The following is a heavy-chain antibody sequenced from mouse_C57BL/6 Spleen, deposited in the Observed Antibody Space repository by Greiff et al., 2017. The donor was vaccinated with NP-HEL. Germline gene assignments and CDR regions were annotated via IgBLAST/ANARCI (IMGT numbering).Heavy chain of an antibody. CDR3: AREDDGYIDY. V-gene: IGHV1-55*01. Sequence: VQLQESGAELVKPGASVKMSCKASGYTFTSYWITWVKQRPGQGLEWIGDIYPGSGSTNYNEKFKSKATLTVDTSSSTAYMQLSSLTSEDSAVYYCAREDDGYIDYWGQGTTLTVSS. CDR2: IYPGSGST. D-gene: IGHD2-3*01. CDR1: GYTFTSYW. J-gene: IGHJ2*01.